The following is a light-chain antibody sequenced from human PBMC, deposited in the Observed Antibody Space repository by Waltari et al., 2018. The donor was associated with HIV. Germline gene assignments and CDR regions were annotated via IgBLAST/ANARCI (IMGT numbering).Light chain of an antibody. Sequence: SYELTHPPSVSVSPGQTARITCSGDALPKQYAYWYQQKPGQAPTLVIYKDSERPSGIPERFSGSSSGTTVTLTISGVQAEDEADYYCQSADSSGTYRVFGGRTKLTVL. CDR2: KDS. V-gene: IGLV3-25*03. CDR3: QSADSSGTYRV. J-gene: IGLJ2*01. CDR1: ALPKQY.